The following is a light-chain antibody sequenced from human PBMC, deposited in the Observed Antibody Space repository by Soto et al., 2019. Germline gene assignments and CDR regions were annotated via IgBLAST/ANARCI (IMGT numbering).Light chain of an antibody. CDR2: DVS. CDR3: SSYTSSSTQVV. CDR1: SSDVGGYNY. V-gene: IGLV2-14*01. Sequence: QSALTQPASVSGSPGQSITISCTGTSSDVGGYNYVSWYQQHPGKAPKLMIYDVSNRPSGVSNRFSGSKSGNTASLTISGLQAEDEADYYCSSYTSSSTQVVFGGGTKDTVL. J-gene: IGLJ2*01.